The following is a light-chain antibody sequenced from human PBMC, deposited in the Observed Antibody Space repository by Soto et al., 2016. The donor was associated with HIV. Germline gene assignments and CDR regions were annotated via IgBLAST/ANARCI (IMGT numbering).Light chain of an antibody. J-gene: IGLJ2*01. V-gene: IGLV3-21*02. Sequence: SYELTQPPSVSVAPGQTARITCGGNNIGTKSVYWYQQKPGQAPVLVVYDDSDRPSGIPERFSGSNSGNSATLTISRVEAGDEADYFCQVWDSSTNHVVFGGGTKLTVL. CDR2: DDS. CDR1: NIGTKS. CDR3: QVWDSSTNHVV.